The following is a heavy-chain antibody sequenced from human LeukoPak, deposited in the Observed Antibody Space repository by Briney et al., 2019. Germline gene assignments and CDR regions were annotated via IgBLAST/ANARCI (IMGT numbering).Heavy chain of an antibody. CDR1: GFTFSSYA. Sequence: PGGSLRLYCAASGFTFSSYAMSWVRQAPGKGLEWVSYISGSGDGTYYEDSVKGRFTISRDNSKNTPYLQMKSLRAEDTAVYYCAKSLPSWLQALDYRGQGTLVTVSS. V-gene: IGHV3-23*01. CDR3: AKSLPSWLQALDY. CDR2: ISGSGDGT. J-gene: IGHJ4*02. D-gene: IGHD5-12*01.